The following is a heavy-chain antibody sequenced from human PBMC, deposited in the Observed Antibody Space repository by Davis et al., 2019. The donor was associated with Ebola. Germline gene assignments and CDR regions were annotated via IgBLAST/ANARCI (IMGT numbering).Heavy chain of an antibody. CDR2: ISWNSGSI. V-gene: IGHV3-48*02. CDR1: GFTFSSYG. CDR3: AREIAVAGTECDY. J-gene: IGHJ4*02. Sequence: PGGSLRLSCAASGFTFSSYGMHWVRQAPGKGLEWVSGISWNSGSIGYADSVKGRFTISRDNAKNSLYLQMNSLRDEDTAVYYCAREIAVAGTECDYWGQGTLVTVSS. D-gene: IGHD6-19*01.